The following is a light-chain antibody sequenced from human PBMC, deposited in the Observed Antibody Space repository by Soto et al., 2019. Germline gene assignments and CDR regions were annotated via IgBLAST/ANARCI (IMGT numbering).Light chain of an antibody. J-gene: IGKJ1*01. CDR2: GAS. CDR3: QQYNTWQT. V-gene: IGKV3-15*01. Sequence: EIVMTQSPDTLSVSSGERATLSCRASQSVSRNLAWYQQKPGQAPRLLIYGASTRATGIPARFSGSGSGTDFTLTITSLQSEDFAVYYCQQYNTWQTFGQGTKVEIK. CDR1: QSVSRN.